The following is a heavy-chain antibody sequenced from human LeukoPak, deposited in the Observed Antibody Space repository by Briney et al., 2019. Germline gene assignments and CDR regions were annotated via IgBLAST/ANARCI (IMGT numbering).Heavy chain of an antibody. D-gene: IGHD3-22*01. Sequence: GGSLRLSCAASGFTFSSYAMSWVRQAPGKGLEWVSAISGSGGSTYYADSVKGRFTISRDNSKNTLYLQMNSLRAEDTAVYYCATRPGYYDSSGVYWGQGTLVTVSS. CDR3: ATRPGYYDSSGVY. CDR1: GFTFSSYA. CDR2: ISGSGGST. V-gene: IGHV3-23*01. J-gene: IGHJ4*02.